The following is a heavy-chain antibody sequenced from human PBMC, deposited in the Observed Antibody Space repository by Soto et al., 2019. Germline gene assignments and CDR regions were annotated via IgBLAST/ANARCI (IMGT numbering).Heavy chain of an antibody. J-gene: IGHJ6*02. CDR2: INPNSGGT. CDR3: ARESGFVYGSGSYPIPITYYYGMDV. CDR1: GYTFTGYY. Sequence: QVPLVQSGAEVKKPGASVKVSCKASGYTFTGYYMHWVRQAPGQGLEWMGWINPNSGGTNYAQKFQGWVTMTRDTAISTAYMELSRLRSDDTAVYYCARESGFVYGSGSYPIPITYYYGMDVWGQGTTVTVSS. D-gene: IGHD3-10*01. V-gene: IGHV1-2*04.